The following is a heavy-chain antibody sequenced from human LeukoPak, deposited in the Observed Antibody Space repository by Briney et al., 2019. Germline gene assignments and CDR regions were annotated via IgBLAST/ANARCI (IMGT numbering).Heavy chain of an antibody. J-gene: IGHJ4*02. Sequence: GGSLRLSCAASGFTFSSYAMSWVRQAPGKGLEWVSVIHSGGSTYYTDSVKGRFTISRDNFKDTLYLQMNNLRAEDTAVYYCTRGTINPFDCWGQGALVAVSS. CDR3: TRGTINPFDC. CDR1: GFTFSSYA. D-gene: IGHD4/OR15-4a*01. V-gene: IGHV3-66*01. CDR2: IHSGGST.